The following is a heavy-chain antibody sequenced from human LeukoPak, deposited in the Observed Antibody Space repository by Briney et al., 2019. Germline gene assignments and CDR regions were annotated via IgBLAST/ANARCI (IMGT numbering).Heavy chain of an antibody. Sequence: GGSLRLSCAASGFTFSLYAMTWVRQAPGKGLEWVSYINDESSDIHYAASVRGRFTISRDDARQTLYLQLSSLRVEDTAVYYCARDTFQPGLIDSWGQGTLVTVSS. V-gene: IGHV3-21*05. CDR3: ARDTFQPGLIDS. J-gene: IGHJ4*02. CDR1: GFTFSLYA. CDR2: INDESSDI. D-gene: IGHD2-2*01.